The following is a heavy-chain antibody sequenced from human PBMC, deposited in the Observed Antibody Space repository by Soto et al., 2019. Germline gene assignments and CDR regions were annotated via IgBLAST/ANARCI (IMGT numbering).Heavy chain of an antibody. V-gene: IGHV3-23*01. CDR1: GFTFSSYA. CDR2: ISGSGGST. Sequence: GGSLRLSCAASGFTFSSYAMSWVRQAPGKGLEWVSAISGSGGSTYYADSVKGRFTFSRDISKNSLYLQMNSLRAEDTAVYYCAKGARGGYDSSGYYYWGQGTLVTVSS. D-gene: IGHD3-22*01. CDR3: AKGARGGYDSSGYYY. J-gene: IGHJ4*02.